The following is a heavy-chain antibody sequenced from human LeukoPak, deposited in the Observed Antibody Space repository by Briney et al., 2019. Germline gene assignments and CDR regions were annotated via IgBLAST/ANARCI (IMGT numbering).Heavy chain of an antibody. CDR3: ARFGQGIRRYYYYMDV. V-gene: IGHV4-39*07. CDR2: IFYSGST. CDR1: SGSISTSNYY. D-gene: IGHD5-18*01. Sequence: SETLSLTCTVSSGSISTSNYYWGWVRQPPGKALEWIGNIFYSGSTYYSPSLKSRVTISLDTSRNQFSLKLSSVTAADTAVYYCARFGQGIRRYYYYMDVWGKGTTVTVSS. J-gene: IGHJ6*03.